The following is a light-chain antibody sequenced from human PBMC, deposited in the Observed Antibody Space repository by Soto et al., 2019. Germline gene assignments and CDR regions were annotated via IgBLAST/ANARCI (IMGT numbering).Light chain of an antibody. V-gene: IGKV1-33*01. J-gene: IGKJ3*01. CDR3: QQYDNLPIS. CDR2: DAS. Sequence: DIQMTQSPSSLSASVGDRVTITCQASQDITNYLNWYQQKPGKAPKLLIYDASNLETGVPSRFSGSGSGTEFTFTISSLQTEDLAAYYCQQYDNLPISFGPGTKVNI. CDR1: QDITNY.